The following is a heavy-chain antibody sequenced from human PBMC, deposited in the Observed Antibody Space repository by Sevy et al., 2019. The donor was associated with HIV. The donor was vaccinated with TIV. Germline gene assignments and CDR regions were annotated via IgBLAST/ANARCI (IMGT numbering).Heavy chain of an antibody. D-gene: IGHD2-15*01. CDR1: GFTFSDYY. Sequence: GGSLRLSCAASGFTFSDYYMSWIRQAPGKGPEWVSYISSSGSTIYYADSVKGRFTISRDNAKNSLYLQMNSLRAEDTAVYYCARDLSTLVVAATLAAFDIWGQGTMVTVSS. CDR3: ARDLSTLVVAATLAAFDI. V-gene: IGHV3-11*04. CDR2: ISSSGSTI. J-gene: IGHJ3*02.